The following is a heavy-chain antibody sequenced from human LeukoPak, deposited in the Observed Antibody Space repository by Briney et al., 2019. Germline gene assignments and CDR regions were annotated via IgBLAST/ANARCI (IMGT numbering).Heavy chain of an antibody. J-gene: IGHJ4*02. D-gene: IGHD3-9*01. V-gene: IGHV4-59*08. CDR2: IYYSGST. CDR1: GGSISSYY. Sequence: SETLSLTCTVSGGSISSYYWSWIRQPPGKGLEGIGYIYYSGSTNYNPSLKSRVTISVDTSKDQFSLKLSSVTAADTAVYYCASSDILTGYDNYFDYWGQGTLVTVSS. CDR3: ASSDILTGYDNYFDY.